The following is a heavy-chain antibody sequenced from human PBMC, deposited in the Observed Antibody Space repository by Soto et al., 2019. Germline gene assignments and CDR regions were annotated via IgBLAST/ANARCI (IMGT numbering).Heavy chain of an antibody. CDR1: GYTLSRYA. D-gene: IGHD2-2*01. Sequence: GGNLKIACAASGYTLSRYAMSWVRQAPGKGLQCVSAISGSGGSTYCAASVKGRFTISRDTSKNTRYLQMNSLRAEDTAVYYCAKDVYCSSTSCYVLRDYYSYYMDVWGTGTTVTLSS. CDR3: AKDVYCSSTSCYVLRDYYSYYMDV. V-gene: IGHV3-23*01. J-gene: IGHJ6*03. CDR2: ISGSGGST.